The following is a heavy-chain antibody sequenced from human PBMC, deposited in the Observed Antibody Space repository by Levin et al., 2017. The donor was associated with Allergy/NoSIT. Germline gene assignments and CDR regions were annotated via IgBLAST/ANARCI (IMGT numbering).Heavy chain of an antibody. D-gene: IGHD3-10*01. CDR3: ARAGRQGAGNPDR. J-gene: IGHJ5*02. V-gene: IGHV3-7*01. CDR2: INQGGSDK. CDR1: GFTFSNYW. Sequence: GGSLRLSCAASGFTFSNYWMTWVRQAPGKGLEWVANINQGGSDKYYVDSVKGRFTVSRDNAKNSFTLQMSSLRAEDTALYYCARAGRQGAGNPDRWGQGTPVTV.